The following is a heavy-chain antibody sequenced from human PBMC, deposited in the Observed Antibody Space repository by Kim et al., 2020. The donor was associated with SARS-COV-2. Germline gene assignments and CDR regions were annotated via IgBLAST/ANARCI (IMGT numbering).Heavy chain of an antibody. D-gene: IGHD6-19*01. V-gene: IGHV3-64D*06. CDR3: VKDLAGGWYYFDY. CDR2: ISSNGGST. Sequence: GGSLRLSCSASGFTFSSYAMHWVRQAPGKGLEDVSAISSNGGSTYYTDSVKGRFTISRDNSKNTLYLQMSSLRSEDTAVYYCVKDLAGGWYYFDYWGQGTLVTVSS. J-gene: IGHJ4*02. CDR1: GFTFSSYA.